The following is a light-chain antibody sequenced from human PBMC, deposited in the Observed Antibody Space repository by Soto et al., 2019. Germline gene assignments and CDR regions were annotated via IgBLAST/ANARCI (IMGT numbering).Light chain of an antibody. CDR3: QQYYSSPIT. J-gene: IGKJ5*01. V-gene: IGKV4-1*01. CDR2: WAS. CDR1: QTVLYSSNNNNY. Sequence: DIVMTQFPASLAVSLGERATINCKSSQTVLYSSNNNNYLAWYQQKPGQPPKLLISWASTRESGVPDRISGSGSETDFTLTITSLQAEDVAVYYCQQYYSSPITFGQGARLEI.